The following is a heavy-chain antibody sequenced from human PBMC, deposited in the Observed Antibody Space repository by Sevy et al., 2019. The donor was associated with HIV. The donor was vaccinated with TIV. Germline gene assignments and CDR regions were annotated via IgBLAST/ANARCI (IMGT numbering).Heavy chain of an antibody. D-gene: IGHD2-2*01. J-gene: IGHJ4*02. CDR1: GGSISSYY. CDR2: IYPSGIT. V-gene: IGHV4-4*07. Sequence: SETLSLTCTVSGGSISSYYWSWIRQPAGKGLEWLGRIYPSGITNYNPSLKSRVPMSVDTSKNQFSLNLSSVTAADTAVYYCARGWCRSASCYYDYWGQGTLVTVSS. CDR3: ARGWCRSASCYYDY.